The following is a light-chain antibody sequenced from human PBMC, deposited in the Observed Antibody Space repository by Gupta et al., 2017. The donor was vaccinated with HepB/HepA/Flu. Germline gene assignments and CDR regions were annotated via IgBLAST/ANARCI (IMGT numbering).Light chain of an antibody. J-gene: IGLJ1*01. CDR1: SSSIGAGFD. CDR2: GNT. CDR3: QSYDRSLSDYV. V-gene: IGLV1-40*01. Sequence: QSVLTQPPSVSGAPGQTVTISCTGGSSSIGAGFDVHWYQHLPGTAPKLLIFGNTNRPPGGPDRFSGAKSATTASLAITGLQAEDEADYYCQSYDRSLSDYVFGTGTRVTVL.